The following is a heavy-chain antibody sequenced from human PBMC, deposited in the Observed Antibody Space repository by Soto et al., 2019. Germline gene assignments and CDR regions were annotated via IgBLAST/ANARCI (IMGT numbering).Heavy chain of an antibody. CDR2: INPNSGVT. J-gene: IGHJ5*02. CDR3: ARGGGTILAPLP. Sequence: QVQLVQSGAEVKNPGASVKVSCKASGYTFTGYFMHWVRQAPGQGLEWMGYINPNSGVTKYAQKFQGRVTLTRDTSINTAYMEMTMLRSDDTAVYYCARGGGTILAPLPWGQGTLVTVSS. V-gene: IGHV1-2*02. D-gene: IGHD3-3*01. CDR1: GYTFTGYF.